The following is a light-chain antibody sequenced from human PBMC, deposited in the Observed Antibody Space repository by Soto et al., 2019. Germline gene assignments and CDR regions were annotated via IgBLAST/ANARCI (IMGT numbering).Light chain of an antibody. J-gene: IGLJ2*01. CDR1: SSNIGPNT. CDR3: AVWDDSLNGLV. CDR2: SNN. Sequence: QSVLTQPPSASGTPGQRVTISCSGSSSNIGPNTVNWYQQVPGTAPKLLIYSNNQRPSGVPDRFSGSKSGTSASLAISGLQSEDEADYYCAVWDDSLNGLVFGGGTQLTVL. V-gene: IGLV1-44*01.